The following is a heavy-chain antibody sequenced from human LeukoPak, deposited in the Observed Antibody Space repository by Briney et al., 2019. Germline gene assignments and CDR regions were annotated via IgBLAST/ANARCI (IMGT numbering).Heavy chain of an antibody. CDR3: ARDPEGGACDY. CDR1: GFSFSGSW. V-gene: IGHV3-7*01. CDR2: IKEDGSLI. J-gene: IGHJ4*02. Sequence: GGSLRLSCANSGFSFSGSWMSWLRQAPGKGLEWVANIKEDGSLIYYVDSVKGRFTISRDNAKNSVYLQMNSLRVEDTAVYYCARDPEGGACDYWGQGTLVTVSS. D-gene: IGHD1-26*01.